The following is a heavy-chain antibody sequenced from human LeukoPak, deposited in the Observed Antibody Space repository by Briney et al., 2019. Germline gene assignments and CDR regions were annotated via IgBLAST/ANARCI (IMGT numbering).Heavy chain of an antibody. CDR2: IYYSGST. CDR1: GGSIGTYY. V-gene: IGHV4-59*01. D-gene: IGHD3-9*01. CDR3: ARGTILTGYYAYYFDY. Sequence: SETLSLTCTVSGGSIGTYYWSWIRQTPGKGLEWIGYIYYSGSTKYSPSLESRAAISLDTSKNQFSLKLTSLTAADTAVYYCARGTILTGYYAYYFDYWGQGTLVTVSS. J-gene: IGHJ4*02.